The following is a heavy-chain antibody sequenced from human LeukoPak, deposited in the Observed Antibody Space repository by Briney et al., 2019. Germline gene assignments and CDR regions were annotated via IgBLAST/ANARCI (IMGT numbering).Heavy chain of an antibody. J-gene: IGHJ4*02. D-gene: IGHD6-19*01. CDR3: ARGRSGWFSDS. CDR2: ISSSSSTI. V-gene: IGHV3-48*02. CDR1: GFTFSSYS. Sequence: PGGSLRLSCAASGFTFSSYSMNWVRQAPGKGLEWVSYISSSSSTIYYADSVKGRFTISRDNAKNSLYLQMNGLRDEDTVVYYCARGRSGWFSDSWGQGTLVTVSS.